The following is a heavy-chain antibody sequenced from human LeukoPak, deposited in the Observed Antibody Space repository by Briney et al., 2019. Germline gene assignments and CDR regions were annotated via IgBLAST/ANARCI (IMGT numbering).Heavy chain of an antibody. CDR3: AKDIVGYDFWSGYYPRYFDY. CDR1: GFTFSSYA. CDR2: ISGSGGST. D-gene: IGHD3-3*01. J-gene: IGHJ4*02. V-gene: IGHV3-23*01. Sequence: PPGGSLRLSCAASGFTFSSYAMSWVRQAPGKGLEWVSAISGSGGSTYYADSVKGRFTISRDNSKNTLYLQMNSLRAEDTAVYYCAKDIVGYDFWSGYYPRYFDYWGQGTLVTVSS.